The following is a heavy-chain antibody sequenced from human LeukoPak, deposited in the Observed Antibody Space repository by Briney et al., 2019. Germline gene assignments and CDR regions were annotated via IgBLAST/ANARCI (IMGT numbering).Heavy chain of an antibody. D-gene: IGHD4-17*01. CDR3: ARDHLKATVTDY. Sequence: GGSLRLSFAASGFTFSSYSMNWVRQAPGKGLEWVSSISSSSSYIYYADSVKGRFTISRDNAKNSLYLQMNSLRAEDTAVYYCARDHLKATVTDYWGQGTLVTVSS. CDR1: GFTFSSYS. CDR2: ISSSSSYI. J-gene: IGHJ4*02. V-gene: IGHV3-21*01.